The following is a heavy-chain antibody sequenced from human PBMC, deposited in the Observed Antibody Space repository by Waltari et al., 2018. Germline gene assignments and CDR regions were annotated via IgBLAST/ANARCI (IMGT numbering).Heavy chain of an antibody. J-gene: IGHJ4*02. CDR3: ARPYRSGSPELGY. Sequence: QLQLQESGPGLVKPSETLSLTCTVSGGSISSSSYYWGWIRQPPGKGLEWIGSIYYSGSTYYNPSLKSRVTISVDTSKNQFSLKLSSVTAADTAVYYCARPYRSGSPELGYWGQGTLVTVSS. CDR2: IYYSGST. V-gene: IGHV4-39*07. CDR1: GGSISSSSYY. D-gene: IGHD3-10*01.